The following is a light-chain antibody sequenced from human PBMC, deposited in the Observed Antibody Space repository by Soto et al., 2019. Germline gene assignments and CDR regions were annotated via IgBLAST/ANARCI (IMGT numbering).Light chain of an antibody. Sequence: EIVLTQSPGTLSLSPGERATLSCRASQSVSSSYLAWYQQKPDQAPRLLIYGASSRATGIPDRFSGSGSGTDFTLTISRLEPEDFAVYYCQQYGSPLTFGQGTKVEIK. V-gene: IGKV3-20*01. CDR2: GAS. CDR1: QSVSSSY. CDR3: QQYGSPLT. J-gene: IGKJ1*01.